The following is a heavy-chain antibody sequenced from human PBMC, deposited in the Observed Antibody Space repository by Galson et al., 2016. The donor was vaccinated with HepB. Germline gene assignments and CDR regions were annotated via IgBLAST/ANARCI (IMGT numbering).Heavy chain of an antibody. D-gene: IGHD1-26*01. CDR3: SSGAHSGTYYTILNYYFEY. V-gene: IGHV3-7*01. Sequence: SLRLSCAASGFTFRSYWMSWVRQAPGKGLEWVANINQDGSEKYSVDSVKGPFTIFRDNSKNTLYLQMNSLRAEDTAVYYCSSGAHSGTYYTILNYYFEYWGQGTLVTVSS. CDR2: INQDGSEK. J-gene: IGHJ4*02. CDR1: GFTFRSYW.